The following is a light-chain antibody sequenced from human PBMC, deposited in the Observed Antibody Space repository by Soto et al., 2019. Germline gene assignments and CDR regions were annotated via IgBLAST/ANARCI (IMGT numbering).Light chain of an antibody. Sequence: DIQMTQSPSTLSASPGDRATITCRAGQSISNFLAWYQQKSGRAPKLLIYNASILQTGVPSRFSGSGSGTEFTLTISSLQPDDFATYYCQYYHTFPRTFGQGTKVEIK. J-gene: IGKJ1*01. CDR1: QSISNF. CDR3: QYYHTFPRT. CDR2: NAS. V-gene: IGKV1-5*03.